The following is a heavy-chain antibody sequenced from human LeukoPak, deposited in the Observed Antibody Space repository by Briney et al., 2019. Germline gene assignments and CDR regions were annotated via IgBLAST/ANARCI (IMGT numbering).Heavy chain of an antibody. CDR1: GYTFTGYY. CDR2: INPDSGGT. Sequence: ASVKVSCKASGYTFTGYYIHWVRQAPGQGPEWMGWINPDSGGTNYAQKFQGRVTMTRDTSISTAYMELSRLTSDDTAVYYCAKVMNRLYNSGWYHFDFWGQGTLVTVSS. D-gene: IGHD6-19*01. J-gene: IGHJ4*02. V-gene: IGHV1-2*02. CDR3: AKVMNRLYNSGWYHFDF.